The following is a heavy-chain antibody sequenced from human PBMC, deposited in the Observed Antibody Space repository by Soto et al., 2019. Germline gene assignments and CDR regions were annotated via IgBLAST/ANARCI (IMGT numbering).Heavy chain of an antibody. CDR2: IIPIFGTA. J-gene: IGHJ6*02. D-gene: IGHD6-19*01. CDR3: ARQKSSGRRSYYYYGMDV. Sequence: GASVKVSCKASGGTFSSYAISWVRQAPGQGLEWMGGIIPIFGTASYAQKFQGRVTITADESTSTAYMELSSLRSEDTAVYYCARQKSSGRRSYYYYGMDVWGQGTTVTVSS. V-gene: IGHV1-69*13. CDR1: GGTFSSYA.